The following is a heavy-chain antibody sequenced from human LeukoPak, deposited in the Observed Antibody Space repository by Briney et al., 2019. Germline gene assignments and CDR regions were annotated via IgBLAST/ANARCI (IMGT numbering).Heavy chain of an antibody. CDR1: GYSISSGYY. J-gene: IGHJ4*02. CDR2: VFHSGST. D-gene: IGHD2-15*01. V-gene: IGHV4-38-2*01. CDR3: ARGDGSYSD. Sequence: PSETLSLTCAVSGYSISSGYYWGWIRQPTGKGLEWIGSVFHSGSTSSYPSLKSRVTISVDTSKNQFSLKLSSVTAADTAVYYCARGDGSYSDWGQGTLVTVSS.